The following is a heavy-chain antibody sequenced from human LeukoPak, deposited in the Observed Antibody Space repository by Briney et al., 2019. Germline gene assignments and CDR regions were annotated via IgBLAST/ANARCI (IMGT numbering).Heavy chain of an antibody. CDR2: IYYSGST. CDR1: GGSISSYY. Sequence: SETLSLTCTVSGGSISSYYWSWIRQPPGKGLEWIGYIYYSGSTTYNPSLTSRVTISADTSKNQFSLRLSSVTAADTAVYYCARGGYSYGSLVVFDYWGQGTLVTVSS. CDR3: ARGGYSYGSLVVFDY. V-gene: IGHV4-59*01. D-gene: IGHD5-18*01. J-gene: IGHJ4*02.